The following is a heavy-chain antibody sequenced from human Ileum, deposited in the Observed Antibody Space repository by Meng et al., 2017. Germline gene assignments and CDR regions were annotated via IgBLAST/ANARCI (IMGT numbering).Heavy chain of an antibody. V-gene: IGHV1-18*01. D-gene: IGHD1-1*01. CDR3: AREGAYNGGDY. CDR1: GYTFTTYG. J-gene: IGHJ4*02. Sequence: QVQLVQSGAEVKKPGASVKVSCKASGYTFTTYGISCVRQAPGQGLEWMGWMNTDKGNTNYAQKFQGRVTMTRDTSTSTAYMELRSLRSDDTAVYYCAREGAYNGGDYWGQGTLVTVSS. CDR2: MNTDKGNT.